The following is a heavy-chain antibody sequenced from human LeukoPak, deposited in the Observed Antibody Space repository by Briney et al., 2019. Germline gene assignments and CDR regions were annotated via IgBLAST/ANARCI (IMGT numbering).Heavy chain of an antibody. CDR1: GFTFNTYS. J-gene: IGHJ4*02. Sequence: GGSLRLSSAASGFTFNTYSMNWARQAPGKGLEWVSSIDSSGGYMFYADSVKGRFIISRDNAKDSLYLQMNSLRVEDTAVYYCLRGDRRDYWGQGTLVTVSS. CDR2: IDSSGGYM. V-gene: IGHV3-21*06. CDR3: LRGDRRDY.